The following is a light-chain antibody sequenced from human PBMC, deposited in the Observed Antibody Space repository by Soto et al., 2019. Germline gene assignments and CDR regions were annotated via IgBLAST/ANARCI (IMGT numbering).Light chain of an antibody. CDR1: QSIGSY. J-gene: IGKJ1*01. V-gene: IGKV1-39*01. Sequence: DIQMTQSPSSLSASVGDRVIITCRASQSIGSYLNWYQQRPGKAPKLLIYAASSLQSGVPSRFSGSGSGTDFTLTIGSLQPEDFPTYSCQQSYSYSTPPTFVQATKVEIK. CDR3: QQSYSYSTPPT. CDR2: AAS.